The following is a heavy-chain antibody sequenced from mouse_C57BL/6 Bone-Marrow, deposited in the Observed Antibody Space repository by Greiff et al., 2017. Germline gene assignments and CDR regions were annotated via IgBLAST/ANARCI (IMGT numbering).Heavy chain of an antibody. Sequence: ESGAELVKPGASVKLSCKASGYTFTSYWMHWVKQRPGQGLEWIGMIHPNSGSTNYNEKFKSKATLTVDKSSSTAYMQLSSLTSEDSAVYYCAREGDGYYFDYWGQGTTLTVSS. CDR3: AREGDGYYFDY. V-gene: IGHV1-64*01. J-gene: IGHJ2*01. D-gene: IGHD2-3*01. CDR2: IHPNSGST. CDR1: GYTFTSYW.